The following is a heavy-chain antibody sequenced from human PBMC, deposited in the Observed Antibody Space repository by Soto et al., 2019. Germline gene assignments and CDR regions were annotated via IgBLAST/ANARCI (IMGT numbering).Heavy chain of an antibody. D-gene: IGHD3-22*01. CDR2: IYPGDSDT. J-gene: IGHJ3*02. V-gene: IGHV5-51*01. CDR1: GYSFTSYW. CDR3: ARPADSSGYYHPLVFDI. Sequence: PGESLKISCKGSGYSFTSYWIGWVRQMPGKGLEWMGIIYPGDSDTRYSPSFQGQVTISADKSISTAYLQWSTLKASDTAMYYCARPADSSGYYHPLVFDIWGQGTMVTVSS.